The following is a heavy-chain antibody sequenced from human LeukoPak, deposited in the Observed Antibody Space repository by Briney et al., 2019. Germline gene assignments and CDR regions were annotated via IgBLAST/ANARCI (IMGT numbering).Heavy chain of an antibody. V-gene: IGHV3-30*18. D-gene: IGHD6-13*01. CDR1: GFTFTTYG. Sequence: GGSLRFSCAASGFTFTTYGLHWVRQAPGKGLEWVAAIASNGGSEYYADSVKGRFTISRDNSKNTLSLQMNSLRPDDTAVYYCAKRGHYSINWYHYFDYWGEGTLATVSS. CDR3: AKRGHYSINWYHYFDY. J-gene: IGHJ4*02. CDR2: IASNGGSE.